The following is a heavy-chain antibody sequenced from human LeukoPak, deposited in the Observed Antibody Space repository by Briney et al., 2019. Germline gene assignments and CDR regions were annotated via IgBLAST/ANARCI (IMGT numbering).Heavy chain of an antibody. Sequence: SETLSLTCTVSGGSISSYYWSWIRQPPGKGLEWIGYIYYSGSTNYNPSLKSRVTISVDTSKNQFSLKLSSVTAADTAVYYCARGEGLRLGELSPFDYWGQGTLVTVSS. CDR1: GGSISSYY. D-gene: IGHD3-16*02. CDR3: ARGEGLRLGELSPFDY. CDR2: IYYSGST. V-gene: IGHV4-59*01. J-gene: IGHJ4*02.